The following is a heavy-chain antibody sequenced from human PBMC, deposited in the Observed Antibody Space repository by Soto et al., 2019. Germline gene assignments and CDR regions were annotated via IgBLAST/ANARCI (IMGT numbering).Heavy chain of an antibody. Sequence: GESLKISGKVSGYSFTSYWIGWVRQMPGKGLEWMGIIYPGDSDTRYSPSFQGQVTFSADKSISTAYLQWNSLKASDTAMYYCARMNTFMDVWGKGTTVTVSS. V-gene: IGHV5-51*01. J-gene: IGHJ6*04. CDR1: GYSFTSYW. CDR3: ARMNTFMDV. D-gene: IGHD2-2*02. CDR2: IYPGDSDT.